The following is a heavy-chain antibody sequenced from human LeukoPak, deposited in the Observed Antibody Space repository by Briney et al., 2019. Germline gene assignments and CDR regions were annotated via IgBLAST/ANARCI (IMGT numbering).Heavy chain of an antibody. CDR3: ARHIWQSTARPWFDP. J-gene: IGHJ5*02. Sequence: SETLSLTCTVSGGSISSGIYYWGWIRQTPGKGLEWIGTIYYSGATYYNPSLKSRGTISVDTSKNQFSLKVSSVIAADTALYYCARHIWQSTARPWFDPWGQGTLVTVSS. V-gene: IGHV4-39*01. D-gene: IGHD2-21*01. CDR2: IYYSGAT. CDR1: GGSISSGIYY.